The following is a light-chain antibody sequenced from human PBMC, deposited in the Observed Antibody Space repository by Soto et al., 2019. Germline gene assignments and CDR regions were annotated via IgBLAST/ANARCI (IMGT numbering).Light chain of an antibody. CDR3: QHLRT. Sequence: EIVLTQSPGTLPLSPGERATLSCRASQSVSSSYLAWYQQKPGQAPRLLIYGASSRATGIPDRFSGSGSGTDFTLTISRLEPEDFAVYYCQHLRTFGQGTKVDIK. V-gene: IGKV3-20*01. CDR1: QSVSSSY. J-gene: IGKJ1*01. CDR2: GAS.